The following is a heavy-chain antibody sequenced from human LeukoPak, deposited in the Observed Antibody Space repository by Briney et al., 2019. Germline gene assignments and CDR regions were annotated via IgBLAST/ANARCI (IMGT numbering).Heavy chain of an antibody. CDR3: ARLLDYDSSGYPDTFDI. D-gene: IGHD3-22*01. CDR1: RGSISPNY. V-gene: IGHV4-59*01. J-gene: IGHJ3*02. Sequence: SETLSPTCTVSRGSISPNYWTWIRQPPGKGLEWIGYIYYIGSTNYNPSLKSRVTISLDTSRNQFSLRLSSVTAADTAVYYCARLLDYDSSGYPDTFDIWGQGTMVTVSS. CDR2: IYYIGST.